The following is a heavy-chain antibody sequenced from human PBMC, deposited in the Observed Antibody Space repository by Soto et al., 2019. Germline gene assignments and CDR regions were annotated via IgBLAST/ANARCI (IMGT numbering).Heavy chain of an antibody. V-gene: IGHV3-7*03. D-gene: IGHD1-26*01. CDR1: GFTFSTYW. J-gene: IGHJ3*01. Sequence: EVQLVESGGGLVQPGGSLRLSCAGSGFTFSTYWMSWVRQAPGNGLEWVAYIKQDGSEKYYVDSVKGRFSVSRDNAANSMYLQMNSLRADDTAVYYCARDGAGSGAFDVWGQGTMVTVSS. CDR3: ARDGAGSGAFDV. CDR2: IKQDGSEK.